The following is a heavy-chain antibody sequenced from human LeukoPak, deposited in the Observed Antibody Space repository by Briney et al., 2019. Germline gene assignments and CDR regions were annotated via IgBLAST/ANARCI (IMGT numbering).Heavy chain of an antibody. J-gene: IGHJ5*02. V-gene: IGHV5-51*01. CDR3: ARHGNSSLEFDP. CDR2: IYPGDSDT. CDR1: GYXFTRYW. D-gene: IGHD6-13*01. Sequence: GESLKISCKGSGYXFTRYWITWVRQMPGKGLEWMGLIYPGDSDTRYSPSFQGQVTLSADKSISTAYLQWSSLKASDTAMYYCARHGNSSLEFDPWGQGTLVTVSS.